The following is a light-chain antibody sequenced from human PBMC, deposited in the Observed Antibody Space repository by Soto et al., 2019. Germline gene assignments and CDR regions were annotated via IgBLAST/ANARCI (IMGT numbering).Light chain of an antibody. CDR2: DVS. Sequence: QSALTQPRSVSGSPGQSVTISCTGTSSNVGAYNYVSWYQQYPGKGPRLMIYDVSKWPSGVPDRFSGSKSGNTASLTISGLQHEDEADYHCCSYAGNSLWVFGGGTKLTVL. J-gene: IGLJ3*02. V-gene: IGLV2-11*01. CDR3: CSYAGNSLWV. CDR1: SSNVGAYNY.